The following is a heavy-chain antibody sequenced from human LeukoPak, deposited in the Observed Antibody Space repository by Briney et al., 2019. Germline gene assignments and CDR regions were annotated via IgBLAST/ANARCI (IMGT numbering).Heavy chain of an antibody. CDR1: GFIFSDFS. CDR3: ARPHPNYYDSSAYYSWIDF. Sequence: GGSLRLSCAASGFIFSDFSMNWVRQAPGKGLEWASYITASSSAIYYADSVKGRFTISRDNAKNSLYLHMNSLRAEDTALYYCARPHPNYYDSSAYYSWIDFWGQGTLVTVSS. CDR2: ITASSSAI. D-gene: IGHD3-22*01. V-gene: IGHV3-48*01. J-gene: IGHJ4*02.